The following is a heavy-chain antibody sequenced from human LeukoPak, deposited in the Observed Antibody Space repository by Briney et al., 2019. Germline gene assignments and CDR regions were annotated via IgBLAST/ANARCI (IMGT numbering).Heavy chain of an antibody. Sequence: AAVKVSCKASGGIFSNYAFSWVRQAPGQGLEWMGGIIPIFGTANYAQKFQGRVTIITDESTSTAYMELSSLRSDDTAVYYCARVRLSPSGYFNWFDRWGRGTLVTVSS. CDR3: ARVRLSPSGYFNWFDR. CDR1: GGIFSNYA. CDR2: IIPIFGTA. D-gene: IGHD5-12*01. V-gene: IGHV1-69*05. J-gene: IGHJ5*02.